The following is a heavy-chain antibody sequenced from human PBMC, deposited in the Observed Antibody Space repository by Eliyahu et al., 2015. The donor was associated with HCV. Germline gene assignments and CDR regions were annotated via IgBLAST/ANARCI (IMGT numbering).Heavy chain of an antibody. J-gene: IGHJ4*02. V-gene: IGHV3-33*01. CDR1: GFTFXXYG. D-gene: IGHD6-13*01. Sequence: QVQLVESGGGVVQPGRSLXLSCAASGFTFXXYGIHXVRQXPGKGLEWVAVIWYDGSNKYXADSVKGRFTISRDNSKNTLYLQMNTLRVEDTAVYYCARGSGSSSWYYFDSWGQGTLVTVSS. CDR2: IWYDGSNK. CDR3: ARGSGSSSWYYFDS.